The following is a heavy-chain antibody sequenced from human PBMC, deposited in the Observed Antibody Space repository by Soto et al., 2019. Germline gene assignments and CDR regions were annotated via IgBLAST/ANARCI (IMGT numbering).Heavy chain of an antibody. J-gene: IGHJ5*02. V-gene: IGHV4-30-2*01. CDR1: GGSISSGGYS. D-gene: IGHD4-17*01. Sequence: SETLSLTCAVSGGSISSGGYSWSWIRQPPGKGLEWIGYIYHSGSTYYNPSLKSRVTISVDRSKNQFSLKLSSVTAADTAVYYCAGEHDYGDYDRWFDPWGQGTLVTVSS. CDR3: AGEHDYGDYDRWFDP. CDR2: IYHSGST.